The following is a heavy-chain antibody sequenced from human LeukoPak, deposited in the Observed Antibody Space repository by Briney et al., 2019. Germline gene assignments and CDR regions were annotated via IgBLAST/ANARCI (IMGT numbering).Heavy chain of an antibody. Sequence: PSETLSLTCAVYGASFSGYYWSWIRQSPGKGLEWIGEIDRSVTTNYNPSLKSRVTISVDTSKNQFSLKLSSVTAADTAVYYCARSEHRRRITMVRGVIIAFDYWGQGTLVTVSS. D-gene: IGHD3-10*01. CDR2: IDRSVTT. J-gene: IGHJ4*02. V-gene: IGHV4-34*01. CDR1: GASFSGYY. CDR3: ARSEHRRRITMVRGVIIAFDY.